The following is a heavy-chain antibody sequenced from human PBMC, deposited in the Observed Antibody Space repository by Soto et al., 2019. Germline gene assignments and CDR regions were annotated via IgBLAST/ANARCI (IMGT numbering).Heavy chain of an antibody. V-gene: IGHV1-69*06. CDR3: ARGGRGSFRPFYDS. CDR1: GYIFSDYT. J-gene: IGHJ4*02. Sequence: QVQLVQSGAEVKKPGSSVKVSCEASGYIFSDYTLTWVRQAPGQGLEWLGGTIPIYATTDYAQQFQDRVNIIADKSTNTVYLELTSLRSDDTAVYYCARGGRGSFRPFYDSWGQGTQVTVSS. D-gene: IGHD3-16*01. CDR2: TIPIYATT.